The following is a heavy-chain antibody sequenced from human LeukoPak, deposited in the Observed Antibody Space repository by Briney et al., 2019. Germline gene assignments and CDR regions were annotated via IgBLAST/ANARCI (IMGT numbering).Heavy chain of an antibody. Sequence: GGSLRLSCAASGLTFSSYWMSWVRQAPGKGLEWVANIKQDGSEKYYVDSVKGRFTISRDNAKNSLYLQMNSLRAEDTAVYYCARDPAVEMATITNEGSFDYWGQGTLVTVSS. J-gene: IGHJ4*02. CDR3: ARDPAVEMATITNEGSFDY. V-gene: IGHV3-7*01. CDR1: GLTFSSYW. D-gene: IGHD5-24*01. CDR2: IKQDGSEK.